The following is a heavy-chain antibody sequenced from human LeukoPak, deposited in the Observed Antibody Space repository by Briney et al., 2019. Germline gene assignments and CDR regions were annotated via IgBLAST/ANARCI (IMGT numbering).Heavy chain of an antibody. J-gene: IGHJ4*02. V-gene: IGHV3-7*01. CDR1: GFIFSNYW. D-gene: IGHD6-19*01. CDR2: IKEDGSDK. Sequence: GGSLRLFCAASGFIFSNYWMSWVRQAPGKGLEWVANIKEDGSDKYYADSVKGRFTISRDNAKNSLYLQVNSLRAEDTAVYYCAREHYSSGWYFHYEYWGQGTLVTVSS. CDR3: AREHYSSGWYFHYEY.